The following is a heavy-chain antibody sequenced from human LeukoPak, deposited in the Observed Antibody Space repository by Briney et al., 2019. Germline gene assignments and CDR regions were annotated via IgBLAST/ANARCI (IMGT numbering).Heavy chain of an antibody. D-gene: IGHD3-16*01. CDR2: IHYSGST. J-gene: IGHJ5*02. CDR1: GDSISSGDHY. CDR3: ARDWPPPFRAAPRFGWFDP. Sequence: PSQTLSLTCTVSGDSISSGDHYWSWIRQPPGKGLEWIGYIHYSGSTYYNPSLKSRVTISVDTSKNQFSLKLSSVTAADTAVYYCARDWPPPFRAAPRFGWFDPWGQGTLVTVSS. V-gene: IGHV4-30-4*01.